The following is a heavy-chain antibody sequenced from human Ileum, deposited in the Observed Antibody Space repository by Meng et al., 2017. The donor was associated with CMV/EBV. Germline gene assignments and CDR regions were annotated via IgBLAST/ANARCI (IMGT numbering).Heavy chain of an antibody. D-gene: IGHD1-1*01. Sequence: FSDFAMCCVRPPPGEVVEWVTSLTDSNINAYRADAMSGRFTITGDNSKNILYLQMNNLRAEDTGVYFCAKSHLLRTGSGARCYPFDCWGQGTLVTVSS. CDR2: LTDSNINA. CDR3: AKSHLLRTGSGARCYPFDC. J-gene: IGHJ4*02. V-gene: IGHV3-23*01. CDR1: FSDFA.